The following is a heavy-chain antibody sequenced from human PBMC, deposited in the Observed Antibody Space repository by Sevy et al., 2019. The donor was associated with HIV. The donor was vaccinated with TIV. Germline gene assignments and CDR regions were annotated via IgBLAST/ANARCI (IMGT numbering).Heavy chain of an antibody. V-gene: IGHV1-18*01. CDR3: ARAVGYSGSYEDNWFDP. D-gene: IGHD1-26*01. Sequence: ASVKVSCKASGYTFTSYGISWVRQAPGQGLEWMGWISAYNGNTNYAQKLQARVTMTTETSTSTAYMELRSLRSDDTAVYYCARAVGYSGSYEDNWFDPWGQGTLVTVSS. J-gene: IGHJ5*02. CDR2: ISAYNGNT. CDR1: GYTFTSYG.